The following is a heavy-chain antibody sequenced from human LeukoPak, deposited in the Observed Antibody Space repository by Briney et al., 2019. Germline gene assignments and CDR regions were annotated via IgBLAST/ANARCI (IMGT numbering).Heavy chain of an antibody. D-gene: IGHD3-16*01. Sequence: PGGSLSLTCSASGFTISSYSMNWLRQAPGKGLEWVSSISSSSSYIYYADSVSGRFTISRDNSKNTLYLQMNSLRAEDTAVYYCARDLGGLWGQGTLVTVSS. CDR2: ISSSSSYI. CDR3: ARDLGGL. J-gene: IGHJ4*02. CDR1: GFTISSYS. V-gene: IGHV3-21*01.